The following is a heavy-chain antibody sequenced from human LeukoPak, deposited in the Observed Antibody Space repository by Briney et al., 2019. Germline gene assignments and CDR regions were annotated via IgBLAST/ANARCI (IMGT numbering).Heavy chain of an antibody. J-gene: IGHJ5*02. CDR1: GGSINNYY. Sequence: SETLSLTCTVSGGSINNYYWSWIRQPAGKGLEWIGRIYHSGSADVTPSLKSRATISADRSKNQFSLKLSSVTAADTAVYYCARGDGVASASGGVDPWGQGTLVTATS. D-gene: IGHD6-13*01. CDR3: ARGDGVASASGGVDP. CDR2: IYHSGSA. V-gene: IGHV4-4*07.